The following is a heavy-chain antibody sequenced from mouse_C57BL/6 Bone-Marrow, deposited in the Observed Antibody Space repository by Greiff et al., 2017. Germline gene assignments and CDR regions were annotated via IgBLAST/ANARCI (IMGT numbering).Heavy chain of an antibody. D-gene: IGHD1-1*01. CDR2: IYPRSGNT. V-gene: IGHV1-81*01. J-gene: IGHJ1*03. Sequence: QVQLQQSGAELARPGASVKLSCKASGYTFTSYGIRWVKQRTGKGLEWIGEIYPRSGNTYYNEKFKGKATLTADKSSSTAYMELRILTSYGCAVYFCTRCLYYYDSRGWYLDVWGTGTTVTVSS. CDR3: TRCLYYYDSRGWYLDV. CDR1: GYTFTSYG.